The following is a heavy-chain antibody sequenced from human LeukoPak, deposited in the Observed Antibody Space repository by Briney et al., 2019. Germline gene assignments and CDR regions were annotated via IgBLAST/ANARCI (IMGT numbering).Heavy chain of an antibody. J-gene: IGHJ6*02. CDR3: AVSGDASYYYYGMDV. Sequence: SVKVSCKASGGTFSSYAISWVGQAPGQGLEWMGGIIPIFGTANYAQKFQGRVTITADESTSTAYMELSSLRSEDTAVYYCAVSGDASYYYYGMDVWGQGTTVTVSS. CDR1: GGTFSSYA. CDR2: IIPIFGTA. V-gene: IGHV1-69*13. D-gene: IGHD4-17*01.